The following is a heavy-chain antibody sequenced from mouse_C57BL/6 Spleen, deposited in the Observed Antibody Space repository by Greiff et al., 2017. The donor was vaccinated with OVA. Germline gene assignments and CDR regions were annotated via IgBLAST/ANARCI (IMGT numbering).Heavy chain of an antibody. CDR1: GYTFTSYT. D-gene: IGHD2-4*01. CDR2: INPSSGYT. V-gene: IGHV1-4*01. CDR3: ARGRYDYDGYYFDY. Sequence: QLQQSGAELARPGASVKMSCKASGYTFTSYTMHWVKQRPGQGLEWIGYINPSSGYTKYNQKFKDKATLTADKSSSTAYMQLSSLTSEDSAVYYCARGRYDYDGYYFDYWGQGTTLTVSS. J-gene: IGHJ2*01.